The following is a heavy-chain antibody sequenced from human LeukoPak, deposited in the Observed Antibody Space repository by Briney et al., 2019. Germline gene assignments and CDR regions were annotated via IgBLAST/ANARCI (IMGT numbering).Heavy chain of an antibody. CDR2: IRADAVTT. D-gene: IGHD5-24*01. V-gene: IGHV3-23*01. Sequence: SGGTLRLSCATSGFFFSHHGMNWVRQAPGKGLEWVSGIRADAVTTYYADSVKGRFIISRDNSKNTVYLQMNSLSAEDAAVYYCVKDDGWVQYANWGQGTLVTVSS. J-gene: IGHJ4*02. CDR1: GFFFSHHG. CDR3: VKDDGWVQYAN.